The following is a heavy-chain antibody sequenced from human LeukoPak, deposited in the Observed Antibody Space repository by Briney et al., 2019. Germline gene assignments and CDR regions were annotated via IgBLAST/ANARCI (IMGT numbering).Heavy chain of an antibody. V-gene: IGHV1-8*01. CDR2: MNPISGNT. Sequence: GASVKVSCKASGYTFTSYDINWVRQATGQGLEWMGWMNPISGNTGYAQKFQGRVTMTRNTSISTAYMELSSLRSEDTAVYYCARGSDYGDYNWFDPWGQGTLVTVSS. D-gene: IGHD4-17*01. J-gene: IGHJ5*02. CDR1: GYTFTSYD. CDR3: ARGSDYGDYNWFDP.